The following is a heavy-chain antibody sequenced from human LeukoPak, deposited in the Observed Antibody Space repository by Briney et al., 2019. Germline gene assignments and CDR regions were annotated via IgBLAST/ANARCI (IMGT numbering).Heavy chain of an antibody. CDR2: IYPADSDI. CDR1: GYSFTNYW. CDR3: ARPLRGLIDS. J-gene: IGHJ4*02. V-gene: IGHV5-51*01. Sequence: GESLKISCKGPGYSFTNYWIGWVRQMPGKGLEWMGIIYPADSDIRYSPSFQGQVTISADKSISTAYLQWSSLKASDTAIYYCARPLRGLIDSWGQGTLVTVSS. D-gene: IGHD1-26*01.